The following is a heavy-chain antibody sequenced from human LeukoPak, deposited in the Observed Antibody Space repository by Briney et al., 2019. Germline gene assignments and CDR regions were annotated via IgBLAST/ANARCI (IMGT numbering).Heavy chain of an antibody. D-gene: IGHD5-12*01. CDR1: GDSVSSNSAV. Sequence: SQTLSLTCATSGDSVSSNSAVWTWIRQSPSRGLEWLGRTYYRSKWFHDYAVSVNGRITVNPDTSKNQFSLQLNSVTPEDTAVYYCARDTGAAISTFDIWGEGTGATVSS. CDR2: TYYRSKWFH. V-gene: IGHV6-1*01. J-gene: IGHJ3*02. CDR3: ARDTGAAISTFDI.